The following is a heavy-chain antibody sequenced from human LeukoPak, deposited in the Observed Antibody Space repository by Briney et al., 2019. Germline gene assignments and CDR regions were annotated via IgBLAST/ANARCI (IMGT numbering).Heavy chain of an antibody. V-gene: IGHV4-4*02. J-gene: IGHJ4*02. D-gene: IGHD3-10*01. CDR2: VNLQGST. CDR1: GGSITQTNY. Sequence: SETLSLTCDVSGGSITQTNYWTWVRQPPGKGLEWIGEVNLQGSTNYNPSLMGRVAISVDTSENHVSLQLTSVTAADTAVYYCARALGYYGSGTPYFDSWGQGTLVTVSS. CDR3: ARALGYYGSGTPYFDS.